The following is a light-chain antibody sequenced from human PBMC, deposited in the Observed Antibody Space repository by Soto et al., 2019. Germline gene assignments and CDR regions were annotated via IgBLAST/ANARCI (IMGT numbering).Light chain of an antibody. CDR1: QRIGDY. V-gene: IGKV1-39*01. CDR3: QQSSNSPPYT. CDR2: AAS. J-gene: IGKJ2*01. Sequence: DIQLTQSPSSLSASIGDRVTLTCRASQRIGDYLNWYQQKPGKPPKLLIYAASNLQSGVPSRFSGSGSGTDFTLTISSLQPEDFATYYCQQSSNSPPYTFGQGTKLDI.